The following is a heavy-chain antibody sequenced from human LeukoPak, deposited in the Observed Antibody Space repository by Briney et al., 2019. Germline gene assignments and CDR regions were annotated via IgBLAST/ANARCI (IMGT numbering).Heavy chain of an antibody. J-gene: IGHJ4*02. CDR1: GFTFSSYA. D-gene: IGHD6-13*01. V-gene: IGHV3-64*01. CDR2: ISSNGGST. Sequence: SGGSLRLSCAASGFTFSSYAMHWVRQAPGKGLEYVSSISSNGGSTYYANSVKGRFTISRDNSKNTLYLQMGSLRAEDMAVYYCARSSSPAAASFDYWGQGTLVTVSS. CDR3: ARSSSPAAASFDY.